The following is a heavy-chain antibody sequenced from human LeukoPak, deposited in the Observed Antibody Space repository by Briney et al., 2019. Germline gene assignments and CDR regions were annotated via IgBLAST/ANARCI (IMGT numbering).Heavy chain of an antibody. CDR2: IYYSGST. D-gene: IGHD6-13*01. CDR1: GASISSYY. V-gene: IGHV4-59*01. J-gene: IGHJ5*02. Sequence: SETLSLTCTVSGASISSYYWSWIRQPPGKGLEWIGYIYYSGSTNYNPSLRSRVTISIDTSKNQFSLMLSSVTAADTAIYYCARRSWYNWFDPWGQGTLVTVSS. CDR3: ARRSWYNWFDP.